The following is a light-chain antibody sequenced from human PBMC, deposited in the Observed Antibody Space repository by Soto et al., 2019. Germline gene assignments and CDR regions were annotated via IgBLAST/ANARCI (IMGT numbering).Light chain of an antibody. V-gene: IGKV1-39*01. CDR3: QPSSSTPRT. CDR2: AAS. CDR1: QSISSY. Sequence: YRWTMTCRASQSISSYLNWYQQKPGKAPKLLIYAASSLQSGVPSRFSGSGSGTDFTHTISSLQPDDFATYYFQPSSSTPRTFGEGTKVDI. J-gene: IGKJ4*02.